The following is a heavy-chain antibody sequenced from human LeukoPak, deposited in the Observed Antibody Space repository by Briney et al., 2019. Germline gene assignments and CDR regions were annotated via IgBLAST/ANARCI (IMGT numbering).Heavy chain of an antibody. CDR2: IKQDGSEK. Sequence: PGGSLRLSCAASGVTFSSYWMSWVRQAPGKGLEWVANIKQDGSEKYYVDSVKGRFTISRDNAKNSLYLQMNSLRAEDTAVYYCARVAVAGIYFYYYMDVWGKGTTVTVSS. D-gene: IGHD6-13*01. J-gene: IGHJ6*03. V-gene: IGHV3-7*01. CDR3: ARVAVAGIYFYYYMDV. CDR1: GVTFSSYW.